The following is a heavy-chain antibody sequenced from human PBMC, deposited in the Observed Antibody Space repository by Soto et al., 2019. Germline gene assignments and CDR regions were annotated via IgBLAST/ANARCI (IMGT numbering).Heavy chain of an antibody. J-gene: IGHJ4*02. D-gene: IGHD3-22*01. CDR2: IYYSGNT. V-gene: IGHV4-31*02. Sequence: SETLSLTCTVSGDSISSGGYYWSWIRQHPGKGLEWIGYIYYSGNTYYNPSLKSRVTISEDTSKNQFSLKLSFVTAADTAVYYCARATYYYDSSGYSDRVLDYWGQGTLVTVSS. CDR1: GDSISSGGYY. CDR3: ARATYYYDSSGYSDRVLDY.